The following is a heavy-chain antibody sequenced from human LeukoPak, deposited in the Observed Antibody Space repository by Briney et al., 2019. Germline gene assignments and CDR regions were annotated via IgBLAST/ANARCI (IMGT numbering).Heavy chain of an antibody. D-gene: IGHD6-19*01. CDR2: IWYDGSNK. CDR3: ARDRWRRYSSGSHY. J-gene: IGHJ4*02. CDR1: GFTFSSYG. V-gene: IGHV3-33*01. Sequence: GGSLRLSCAASGFTFSSYGMHWVRQAPGKGLEWVAVIWYDGSNKYYADSVKGRFTISRDNSKNTLYLHMNSLRAEDTAVYYCARDRWRRYSSGSHYWGQGTLVTVSS.